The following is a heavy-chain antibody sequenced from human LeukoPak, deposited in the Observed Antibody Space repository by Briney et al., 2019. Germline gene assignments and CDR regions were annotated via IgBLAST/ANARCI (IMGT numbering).Heavy chain of an antibody. CDR3: ARGNTIFGEPNDY. V-gene: IGHV1-8*03. CDR1: GYTFTSYD. Sequence: ASVKVSCKASGYTFTSYDINWVRQAPGQGLEGMGWMNPNSGNTDYAQKFQGRVTITRNTSISTAYMELSSLRSEDTAVYYCARGNTIFGEPNDYWGQGTLVTVSS. J-gene: IGHJ4*02. CDR2: MNPNSGNT. D-gene: IGHD3-3*01.